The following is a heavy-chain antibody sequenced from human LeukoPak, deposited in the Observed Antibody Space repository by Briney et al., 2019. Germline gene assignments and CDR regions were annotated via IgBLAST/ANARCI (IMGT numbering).Heavy chain of an antibody. CDR1: GFTLSSYA. V-gene: IGHV3-23*01. J-gene: IGHJ3*02. Sequence: PGGSLRLSCAASGFTLSSYAMSWVRQAPGKGLEWVLGIIVSGGSTYYADSVKGRFTISRDNSKNTLYLQMNSLRAEDTAVYYCAKRVVVPAGGGAFDIWGQGTMVTVSS. D-gene: IGHD2-2*01. CDR2: IIVSGGST. CDR3: AKRVVVPAGGGAFDI.